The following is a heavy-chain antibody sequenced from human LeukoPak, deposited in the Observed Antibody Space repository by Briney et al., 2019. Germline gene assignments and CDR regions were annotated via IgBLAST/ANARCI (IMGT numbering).Heavy chain of an antibody. Sequence: SETLSLTCSVSDDSITMYYWTWIRQPPGKGLEWIGYVDHTGSTNFNPSLNGRVSISRDTTKNLFPLRLRSVTAADTAVYFCARGRVSSSTWYSTYYYYFYMDVWGKGTTVTVSS. J-gene: IGHJ6*03. CDR2: VDHTGST. V-gene: IGHV4-59*01. CDR1: DDSITMYY. D-gene: IGHD1-1*01. CDR3: ARGRVSSSTWYSTYYYYFYMDV.